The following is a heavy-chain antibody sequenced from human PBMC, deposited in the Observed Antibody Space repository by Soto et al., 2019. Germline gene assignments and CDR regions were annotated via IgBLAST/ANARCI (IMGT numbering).Heavy chain of an antibody. CDR1: GFIFSNYN. CDR2: IRSSSNYI. V-gene: IGHV3-21*03. J-gene: IGHJ4*02. Sequence: GGSLRLSCAASGFIFSNYNMNWVRQAPGKGLEWVSPIRSSSNYIHYADSMKGRFTITRDNTKISLFLQMNSLIADDTAVYYCARDVGAMALNFDYWGQGTLVTVSS. D-gene: IGHD5-18*01. CDR3: ARDVGAMALNFDY.